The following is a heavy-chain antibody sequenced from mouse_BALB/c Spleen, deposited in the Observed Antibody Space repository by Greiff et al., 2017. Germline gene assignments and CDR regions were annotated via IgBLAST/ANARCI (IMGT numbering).Heavy chain of an antibody. D-gene: IGHD2-4*01. CDR1: GYSITSGYS. V-gene: IGHV3-1*02. CDR3: GSFMITTRDYAMDY. J-gene: IGHJ4*01. CDR2: IHYSGST. Sequence: DVKLQESGPDLVKPSQSLSLTCTVTGYSITSGYSWHWIRQFPGNKLEWMGYIHYSGSTNYNPSLKSRISITRDTSKNQFFLQLNSVTTEDTATYYCGSFMITTRDYAMDYWGQGTSVTVSS.